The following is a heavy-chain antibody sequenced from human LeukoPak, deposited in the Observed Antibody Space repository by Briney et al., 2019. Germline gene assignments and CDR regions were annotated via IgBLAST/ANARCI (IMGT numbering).Heavy chain of an antibody. CDR3: ASDQFGEFLFDY. D-gene: IGHD3-10*01. Sequence: GGFLRLSCAASGFTFSSYWMSWVRQAPGKGLEWVANIKQDGSEKYYVDSVKGRFTISRDNAKNSLYLQMNSLRAEDTAVYYCASDQFGEFLFDYWGQGTLVTVSS. CDR1: GFTFSSYW. CDR2: IKQDGSEK. J-gene: IGHJ4*02. V-gene: IGHV3-7*01.